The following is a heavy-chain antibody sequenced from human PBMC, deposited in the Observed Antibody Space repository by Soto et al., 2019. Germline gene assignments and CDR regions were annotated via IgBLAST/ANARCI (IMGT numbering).Heavy chain of an antibody. V-gene: IGHV4-59*13. Sequence: PSETLSLTCTVSGGSISGYYWSWIRQPPGKGLEWIGYISYSGSANYNPSLKSRVTISVDTSKNQFSLKLSSVTAADTAVYYCARAGDYDFWSGYLNWFDPWGQGTLVTVSS. CDR3: ARAGDYDFWSGYLNWFDP. J-gene: IGHJ5*02. CDR1: GGSISGYY. CDR2: ISYSGSA. D-gene: IGHD3-3*01.